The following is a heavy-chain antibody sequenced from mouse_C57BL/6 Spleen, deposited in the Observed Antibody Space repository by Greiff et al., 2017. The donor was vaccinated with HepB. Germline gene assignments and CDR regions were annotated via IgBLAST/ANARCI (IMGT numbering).Heavy chain of an antibody. CDR3: ARLLPDWYFDV. Sequence: QVQLQQPGAELVMPGASVKLSCKASGYTFTSYWMHWVKQRPGQGLEWIGEIDPSDSYTNYNQKFKGKSTLTVDKSSSTAYMQLSSLTSEDSAVYYGARLLPDWYFDVGGTGTTVTVSS. V-gene: IGHV1-69*01. J-gene: IGHJ1*03. D-gene: IGHD1-1*01. CDR2: IDPSDSYT. CDR1: GYTFTSYW.